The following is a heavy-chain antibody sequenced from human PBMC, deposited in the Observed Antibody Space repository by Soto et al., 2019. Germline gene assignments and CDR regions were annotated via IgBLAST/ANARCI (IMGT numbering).Heavy chain of an antibody. D-gene: IGHD3-3*01. V-gene: IGHV3-9*01. CDR3: AKGPGYYTLNWFDP. Sequence: PGGSLGLSCAASGVTLDVYAMHWVRQATGKGLEWVSGISWNSGSIGYADSVKGRFTISRDNAKNSLYLQMNSLRAEDTALYYCAKGPGYYTLNWFDPWGQGTLVTVSS. J-gene: IGHJ5*02. CDR1: GVTLDVYA. CDR2: ISWNSGSI.